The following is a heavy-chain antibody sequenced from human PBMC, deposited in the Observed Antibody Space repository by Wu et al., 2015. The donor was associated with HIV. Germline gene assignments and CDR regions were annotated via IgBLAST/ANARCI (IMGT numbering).Heavy chain of an antibody. CDR1: GYTFTSYY. Sequence: QVQLVQSGAEVKKPGASVKVSCKASGYTFTSYYMHWVRQAPGQGLEWMGIINPSGGSTSYAQKFQGRVTMTRDTSTSTVYMELSSLRSEDTAVYYCARVTSPKNAFDIWGQGDNGHRLF. CDR2: INPSGGST. V-gene: IGHV1-46*01. CDR3: ARVTSPKNAFDI. J-gene: IGHJ3*02.